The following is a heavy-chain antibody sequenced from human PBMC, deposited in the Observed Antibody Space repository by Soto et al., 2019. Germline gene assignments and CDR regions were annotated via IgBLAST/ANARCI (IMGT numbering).Heavy chain of an antibody. CDR3: VPRKGDPFT. CDR2: ISGSGGST. D-gene: IGHD3-16*01. Sequence: HPGGSLRLSCAASGFTFSSYSMNWVRQAPGEGQGLRRGLEWVSAISGSGGSTYYADSVKGRFTISRDNSKNTLSLQMNSLRVEDSAVYYCVPRKGDPFTWGPGTLVTVSS. CDR1: GFTFSSYS. J-gene: IGHJ4*02. V-gene: IGHV3-23*01.